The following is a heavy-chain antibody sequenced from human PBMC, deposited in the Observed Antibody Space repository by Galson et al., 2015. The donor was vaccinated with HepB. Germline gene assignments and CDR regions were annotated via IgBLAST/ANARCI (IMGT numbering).Heavy chain of an antibody. CDR3: ARVGWDPYAFDI. CDR1: GYSFTSYW. CDR2: VYYSGDT. J-gene: IGHJ3*02. D-gene: IGHD1-26*01. V-gene: IGHV5-51*01. Sequence: QSGAEVKKPGESLKISCKGSGYSFTSYWIGWVRQMPGKGLEWIGFVYYSGDTYYNPSLKSRVTISLDTSKNQFSLKLSSVTAADTAVYYCARVGWDPYAFDIWGQGTMVTVSS.